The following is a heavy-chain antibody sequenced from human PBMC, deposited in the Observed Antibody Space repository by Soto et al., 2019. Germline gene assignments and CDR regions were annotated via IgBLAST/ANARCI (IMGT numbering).Heavy chain of an antibody. CDR1: GFTFSSYG. CDR3: AKGSKYDFWSGYYRYGMDV. Sequence: QVQLVESGGGVVQPGRSLRLSCAASGFTFSSYGMHWVRQAPGKGLEWVAVISYDGSNKYYADSVKGRFTISRDNSKNTLYLQMNSRRAEDTAVYYCAKGSKYDFWSGYYRYGMDVWGQGTTVTVSS. CDR2: ISYDGSNK. D-gene: IGHD3-3*01. V-gene: IGHV3-30*18. J-gene: IGHJ6*02.